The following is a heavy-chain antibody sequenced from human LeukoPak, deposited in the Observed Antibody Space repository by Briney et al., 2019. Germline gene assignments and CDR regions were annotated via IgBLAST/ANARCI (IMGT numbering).Heavy chain of an antibody. D-gene: IGHD3-3*01. Sequence: PGGSLRLSCAASGFTFSSYAMSWVRQAPGKGLEWVSAISVSGGSTYYADSVKGRFTISRDNSKNTLYLQMNSLRAEDTAVYYCAKSTIFGEYYFDYWGQGTLVTVSS. V-gene: IGHV3-23*01. CDR2: ISVSGGST. CDR3: AKSTIFGEYYFDY. CDR1: GFTFSSYA. J-gene: IGHJ4*02.